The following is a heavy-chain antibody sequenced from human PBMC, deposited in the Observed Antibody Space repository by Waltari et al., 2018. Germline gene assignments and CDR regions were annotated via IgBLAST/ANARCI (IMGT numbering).Heavy chain of an antibody. CDR1: GGSFSGYY. D-gene: IGHD1-26*01. Sequence: QVQLQQWGAGLLKPSETLSLTCAVDGGSFSGYYWSWIRQPPGKGLEWIGEINHSGSTNYNPSLKSRVTISVDTSKNQFSLKLSSVTAADTAVYYCARGPVVGATVTTGVDYWGQGTLVTVSS. J-gene: IGHJ4*02. CDR3: ARGPVVGATVTTGVDY. CDR2: INHSGST. V-gene: IGHV4-34*01.